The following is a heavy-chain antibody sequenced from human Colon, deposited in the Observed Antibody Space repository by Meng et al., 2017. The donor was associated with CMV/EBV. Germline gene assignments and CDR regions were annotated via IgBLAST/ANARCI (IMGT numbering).Heavy chain of an antibody. CDR1: GGSNNSNPNF. J-gene: IGHJ5*02. CDR2: INYSGKT. Sequence: SGGSNNSNPNFGAWIRQPPGKGQEWIGSINYSGKTYYSPSLKSRVTISVDTSNNQFSLKLSSVTAADTAVYFCARQGGYNSDEDSWGQGTLVTVSS. D-gene: IGHD6-19*01. V-gene: IGHV4-39*07. CDR3: ARQGGYNSDEDS.